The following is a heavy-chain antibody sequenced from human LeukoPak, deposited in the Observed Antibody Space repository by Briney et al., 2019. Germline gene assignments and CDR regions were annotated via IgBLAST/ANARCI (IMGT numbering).Heavy chain of an antibody. D-gene: IGHD2-2*01. CDR2: IYSGGST. Sequence: GGSLRLSCAASGFTVGSNYMSWVRQAPGKGLEWVSVIYSGGSTYYADSVKGRFTISRDNSKNTLYLQMNSLRADDTAVYYCARGGGDSCTSTSCNWFDPWVQETLVTVSS. CDR3: ARGGGDSCTSTSCNWFDP. V-gene: IGHV3-53*01. J-gene: IGHJ5*02. CDR1: GFTVGSNY.